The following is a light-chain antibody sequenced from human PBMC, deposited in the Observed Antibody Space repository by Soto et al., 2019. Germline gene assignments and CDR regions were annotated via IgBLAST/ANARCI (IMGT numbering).Light chain of an antibody. Sequence: DIQMTQSPSSLSASVGDRVTITCLASQSISSYLNWYQQKPGKAPTLLIYAASSSQSGVPSRFSGSGSGTDFTLTISSLQPEDFATYYCQQSYSTPLTFGGGTKVDI. CDR2: AAS. J-gene: IGKJ4*01. CDR3: QQSYSTPLT. CDR1: QSISSY. V-gene: IGKV1-39*01.